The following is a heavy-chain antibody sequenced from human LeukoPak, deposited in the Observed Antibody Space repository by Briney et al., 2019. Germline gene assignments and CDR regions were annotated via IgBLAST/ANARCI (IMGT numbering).Heavy chain of an antibody. Sequence: GGSLRLSCAASGFTFSSYAMSWVRQAPGKGLEWVSVIYSGGSTYYADSVKGRFTISRDNSKNTLYLQMNSLRAEDTAVYYCARDGYCSSTSCYTYYWGQGTLVTVSS. CDR3: ARDGYCSSTSCYTYY. V-gene: IGHV3-66*01. D-gene: IGHD2-2*02. J-gene: IGHJ4*02. CDR2: IYSGGST. CDR1: GFTFSSYA.